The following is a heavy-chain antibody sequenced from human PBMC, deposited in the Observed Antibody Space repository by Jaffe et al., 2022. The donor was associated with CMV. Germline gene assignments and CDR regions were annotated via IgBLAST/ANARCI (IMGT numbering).Heavy chain of an antibody. Sequence: EVQLVESGGGLVKPGGSLRLSCAASGFTFSSYSMNWVRQAPGKGLEWVSSISSSSSYIYYADSVKGRFTISRDNAKNSLYLQMNSLRAEDTAVYYCARVLESPYDTLTGYYTSYYYYGMDVWGQGTTVTVSS. D-gene: IGHD3-9*01. CDR1: GFTFSSYS. J-gene: IGHJ6*02. V-gene: IGHV3-21*01. CDR3: ARVLESPYDTLTGYYTSYYYYGMDV. CDR2: ISSSSSYI.